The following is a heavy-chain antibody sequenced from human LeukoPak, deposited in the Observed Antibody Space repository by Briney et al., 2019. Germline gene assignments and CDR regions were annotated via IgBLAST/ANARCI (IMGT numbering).Heavy chain of an antibody. CDR3: ARSPSSGSGSYYAY. Sequence: ASVKVSCKASGYTFTGHYMHWVRQAPGQGLEWMGWINPNSGGTNYAQKFQGRVTMTRDTSISTAYMELSRLRSDDTAVYYCARSPSSGSGSYYAYWGQGTLVTVSS. CDR2: INPNSGGT. CDR1: GYTFTGHY. D-gene: IGHD3-10*01. V-gene: IGHV1-2*02. J-gene: IGHJ4*02.